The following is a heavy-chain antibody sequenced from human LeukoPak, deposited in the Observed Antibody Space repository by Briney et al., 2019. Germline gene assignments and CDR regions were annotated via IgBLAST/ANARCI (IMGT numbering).Heavy chain of an antibody. D-gene: IGHD6-19*01. CDR2: IYKGDNK. Sequence: GDSVTLSCAASGFTLSSNYMTCLPQARGKGLEGVSVIYKGDNKNYPDSVKGRFTISSDNSKNALYLQMNSLRAEDTAVYYCVRASQWLAFDYWGRGPVVSVS. CDR1: GFTLSSNY. V-gene: IGHV3-66*01. CDR3: VRASQWLAFDY. J-gene: IGHJ4*02.